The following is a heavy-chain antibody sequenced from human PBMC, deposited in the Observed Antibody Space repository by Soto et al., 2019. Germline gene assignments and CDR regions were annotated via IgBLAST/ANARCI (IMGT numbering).Heavy chain of an antibody. D-gene: IGHD6-13*01. J-gene: IGHJ5*02. Sequence: GSLRLSCSASGFTSSSYAMSWVRQAPGKGLEWVSAISGSGGSTYYADSVKGRFTISRDNSKNTLYLQMNSLRAEDTAVYYCAKDDPFSSSSSGFDPWGQGTLVTVSS. V-gene: IGHV3-23*01. CDR2: ISGSGGST. CDR1: GFTSSSYA. CDR3: AKDDPFSSSSSGFDP.